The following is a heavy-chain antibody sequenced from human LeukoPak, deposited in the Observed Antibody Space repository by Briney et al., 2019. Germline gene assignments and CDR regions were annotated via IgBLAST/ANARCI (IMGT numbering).Heavy chain of an antibody. CDR1: GFTFSSYA. J-gene: IGHJ5*01. Sequence: GGSLRLSCAASGFTFSSYAMSWVRQAPGKGLEWVSAISGSGGSTYYADSVKGRFTISRDNSKNTLYLQMNSLRAEDTAVYYCVKGGSISHNWFDCWGQGTLVTVSS. CDR3: VKGGSISHNWFDC. CDR2: ISGSGGST. D-gene: IGHD3-16*01. V-gene: IGHV3-23*01.